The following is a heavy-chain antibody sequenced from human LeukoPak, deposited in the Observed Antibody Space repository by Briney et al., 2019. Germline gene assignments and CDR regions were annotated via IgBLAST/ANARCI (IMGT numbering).Heavy chain of an antibody. Sequence: SDPLTLTCNVSGDPISGYYWRWTRQPAGKALEWIGRFHLSGSTTYAPSLEGRVTMALDTSKNKLSLKLTSMSAADTAVYYCARERFRRNVICHPALGLWGQGTLVSVSS. CDR1: GDPISGYY. D-gene: IGHD2-8*01. CDR3: ARERFRRNVICHPALGL. CDR2: FHLSGST. V-gene: IGHV4-4*07. J-gene: IGHJ4*02.